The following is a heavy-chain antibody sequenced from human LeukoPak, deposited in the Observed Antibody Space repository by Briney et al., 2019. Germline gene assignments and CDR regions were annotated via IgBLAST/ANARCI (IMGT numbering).Heavy chain of an antibody. J-gene: IGHJ4*02. CDR2: ITYTVST. Sequence: PSETLSLTCIISGGSISNYYWSWIQQSPAKGLEWIGDITYTVSTDYDPSLNIRVTISVDTSRNQFSPRLNSVTASDTAVYYCARSYSFEYVWEYWGQGTPVTVSS. V-gene: IGHV4-59*13. CDR1: GGSISNYY. D-gene: IGHD3-16*01. CDR3: ARSYSFEYVWEY.